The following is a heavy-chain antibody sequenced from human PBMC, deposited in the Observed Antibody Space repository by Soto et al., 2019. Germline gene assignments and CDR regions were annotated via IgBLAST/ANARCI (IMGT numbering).Heavy chain of an antibody. CDR1: GGSISSGTYY. CDR2: IYYSGTT. D-gene: IGHD3-22*01. Sequence: QVQLQESGPGLVKPSQTLSLTCTVSGGSISSGTYYWSWIRQHPGKGLEWIGYIYYSGTTYYNPSLKSRVTISVDTSENQFSLKLTSVNAADTALYYCASSPGGYYYDYWGQGTLVTVSS. J-gene: IGHJ4*02. V-gene: IGHV4-31*03. CDR3: ASSPGGYYYDY.